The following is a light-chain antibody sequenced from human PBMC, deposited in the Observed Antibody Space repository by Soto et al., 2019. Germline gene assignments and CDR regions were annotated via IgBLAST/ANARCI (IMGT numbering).Light chain of an antibody. CDR2: GNT. CDR3: QSYDSSLSGGI. CDR1: SSNIGAHYD. J-gene: IGLJ2*01. Sequence: QSVLTQPPSVSGAPGQRVTISCTGSSSNIGAHYDVHWYQQLPGTAPKLLIYGNTNRPSGVPDRFSCSKSGTSASLAITGLQAEDEADYYCQSYDSSLSGGIFGGGTKLTVL. V-gene: IGLV1-40*01.